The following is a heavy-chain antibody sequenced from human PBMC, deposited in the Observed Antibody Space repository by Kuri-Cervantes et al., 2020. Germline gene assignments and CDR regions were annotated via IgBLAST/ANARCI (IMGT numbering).Heavy chain of an antibody. CDR3: ARRQREGSSSSLDNFDY. J-gene: IGHJ4*02. CDR1: GFTFSDYY. D-gene: IGHD6-6*01. V-gene: IGHV3-11*04. Sequence: SLKISWAASGFTFSDYYMSWIRQAPGKGLEWVSYISSSGSTIYYADSVKGRFTISRDNAKNSLYLQMNSLRAEDTAVYYCARRQREGSSSSLDNFDYWGQGTLVTVSS. CDR2: ISSSGSTI.